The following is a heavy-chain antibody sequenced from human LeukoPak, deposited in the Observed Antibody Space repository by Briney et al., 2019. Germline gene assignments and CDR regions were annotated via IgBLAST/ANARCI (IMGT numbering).Heavy chain of an antibody. CDR3: AREGSGYPY. CDR1: GYTFTGYY. J-gene: IGHJ4*02. CDR2: INPNSGGT. V-gene: IGHV1-2*02. Sequence: ASVTVSCKASGYTFTGYYMHWVRQAPGQGLEWMGWINPNSGGTNYAQKFQGRVTMTRDTSISTAYMEVSRLTSDDTAVFYCAREGSGYPYWGQGTLVTVSS. D-gene: IGHD5-12*01.